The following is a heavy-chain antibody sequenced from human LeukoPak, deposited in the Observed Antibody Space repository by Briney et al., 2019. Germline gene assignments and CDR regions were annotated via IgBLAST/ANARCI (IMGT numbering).Heavy chain of an antibody. D-gene: IGHD3-10*01. J-gene: IGHJ4*02. CDR1: GFTFSNYA. CDR2: ISSGGTYE. V-gene: IGHV3-30*01. Sequence: GGSLRLSCAASGFTFSNYAMHWVRQAPGKGLEWVSLISSGGTYEYYADSVKGRFTISRDNSKNTLYLQLNSLRAEDTAVYYCAGDSTYYYDSGSSGPHYFDNWGQGTLVSVSS. CDR3: AGDSTYYYDSGSSGPHYFDN.